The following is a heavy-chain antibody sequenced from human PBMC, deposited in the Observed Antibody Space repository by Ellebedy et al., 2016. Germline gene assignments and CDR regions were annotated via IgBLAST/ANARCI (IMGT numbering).Heavy chain of an antibody. D-gene: IGHD1-14*01. V-gene: IGHV4-39*02. CDR3: ARGEDRAKIGY. CDR1: GGSISSSSYY. Sequence: SETLSLTXTVSGGSISSSSYYWGWIRQPPGKGLEWIGSISYSGSTYYNPSLKSRVTISADTSKNHFSLKLTSVTAADTAVYYCARGEDRAKIGYWGQGILVTVSS. CDR2: ISYSGST. J-gene: IGHJ4*02.